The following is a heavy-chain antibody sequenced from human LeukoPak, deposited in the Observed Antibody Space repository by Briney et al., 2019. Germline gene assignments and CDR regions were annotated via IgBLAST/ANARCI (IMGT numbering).Heavy chain of an antibody. D-gene: IGHD7-27*01. CDR2: ISYDVSNK. CDR3: AKDANWGRGIFDY. V-gene: IGHV3-30*18. J-gene: IGHJ4*02. Sequence: GGSLTLSCAASGFTFSSYGMHWVRHAQGKGLEWVAVISYDVSNKYYAHPVKGRVTISRDNSKNTLYLQMNSLRAEDTAVYYCAKDANWGRGIFDYWGQGTLVTVSS. CDR1: GFTFSSYG.